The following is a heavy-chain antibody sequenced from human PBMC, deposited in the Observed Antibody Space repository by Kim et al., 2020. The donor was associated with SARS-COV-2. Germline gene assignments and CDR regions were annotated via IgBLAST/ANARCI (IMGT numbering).Heavy chain of an antibody. CDR2: ISWNSGSI. CDR1: GFTFDDYA. D-gene: IGHD3-10*01. Sequence: SLRLSCAASGFTFDDYAMHWVRQAPGKGLEWVSGISWNSGSIGYADSVKGRFTISRDNAKNSLYLQMNSLRAEDTALYYCAKDMGITMVRGVMIDYWGQGTLVTVSS. J-gene: IGHJ4*02. CDR3: AKDMGITMVRGVMIDY. V-gene: IGHV3-9*01.